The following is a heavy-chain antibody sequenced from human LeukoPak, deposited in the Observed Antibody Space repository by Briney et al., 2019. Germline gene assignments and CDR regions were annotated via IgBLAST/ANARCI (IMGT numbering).Heavy chain of an antibody. Sequence: SETLSLTCAVYGGSFSGYYWSWIRQPPGKGLEWIGEINHSGSTNYNPSLKSRVTISVDTSKNQFSLKLSSVTAADTAVYYCAGEKVGANTIIDHWGQGTLGTGSS. V-gene: IGHV4-34*01. CDR2: INHSGST. CDR1: GGSFSGYY. D-gene: IGHD1-26*01. J-gene: IGHJ4*01. CDR3: AGEKVGANTIIDH.